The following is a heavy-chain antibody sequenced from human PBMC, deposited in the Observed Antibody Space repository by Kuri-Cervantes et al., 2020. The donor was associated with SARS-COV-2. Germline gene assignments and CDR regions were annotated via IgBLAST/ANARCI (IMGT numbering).Heavy chain of an antibody. D-gene: IGHD6-13*01. CDR1: GFTFSNAW. CDR3: ARALRYSSSWGDY. V-gene: IGHV3-15*01. CDR2: IKSKTDGGTT. J-gene: IGHJ4*02. Sequence: GGSLRLSCAASGFTFSNAWMSWVRQAPGKGLEWVGRIKSKTDGGTTDYAAPVKGRFTISRDDSKNTLYLQMNSLRAEDTAVYYCARALRYSSSWGDYWGQGTLVTVSS.